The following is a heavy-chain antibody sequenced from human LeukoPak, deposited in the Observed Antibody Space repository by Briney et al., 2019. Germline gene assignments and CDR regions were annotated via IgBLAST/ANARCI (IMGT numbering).Heavy chain of an antibody. D-gene: IGHD3-3*01. J-gene: IGHJ6*02. V-gene: IGHV4-59*01. CDR1: GGSISSYY. CDR2: IYYSGGT. Sequence: SETLSLTCTVSGGSISSYYWSWIRQPPGKGLEWIGYIYYSGGTNYNPSLKSRVTISVDTSKNQFSLKLSSVTAADTAVYYCAREGFGVDFWSGYQSSHYGMDVWGQGTTVTVSS. CDR3: AREGFGVDFWSGYQSSHYGMDV.